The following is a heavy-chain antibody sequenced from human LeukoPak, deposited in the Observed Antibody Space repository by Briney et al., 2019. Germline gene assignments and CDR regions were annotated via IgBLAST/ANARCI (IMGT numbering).Heavy chain of an antibody. Sequence: PGGSLRLSCAASGFTFSSYSMNWVRQAPGKGLEWVSSISSSSSYIYYADSVKGRFTISRDNAKNSLYLQMNSLRAEDTAVYYCARDPRGPTGYDHSGRDTFDSWGQGTLVTVSS. CDR3: ARDPRGPTGYDHSGRDTFDS. J-gene: IGHJ4*02. CDR1: GFTFSSYS. V-gene: IGHV3-21*01. D-gene: IGHD1-26*01. CDR2: ISSSSSYI.